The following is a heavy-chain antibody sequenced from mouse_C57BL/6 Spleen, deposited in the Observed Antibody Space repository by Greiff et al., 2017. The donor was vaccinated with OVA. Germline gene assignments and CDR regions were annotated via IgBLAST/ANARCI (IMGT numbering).Heavy chain of an antibody. CDR3: ASLHYSNYWYFDV. D-gene: IGHD2-5*01. CDR1: GYTFTSYD. J-gene: IGHJ1*03. CDR2: IYPRDGST. V-gene: IGHV1-85*01. Sequence: QVQLQQSGPELVKPGASVKLSCKASGYTFTSYDINWVKQRPGQGLEWIGWIYPRDGSTKYNEKFKGKATLTVDTSSSTAYMELHSLTSEDSAVYFCASLHYSNYWYFDVWGTGTTVTVSS.